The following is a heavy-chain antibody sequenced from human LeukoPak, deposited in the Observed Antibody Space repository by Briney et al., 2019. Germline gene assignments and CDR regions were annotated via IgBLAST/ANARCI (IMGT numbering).Heavy chain of an antibody. J-gene: IGHJ6*03. CDR3: VRGTPRYYYMDV. CDR1: GFTFSNFD. V-gene: IGHV3-13*01. CDR2: IGTAGKT. Sequence: GGSLRLSCAASGFTFSNFDMHWARQITGKGLEWVSSIGTAGKTNYRGSVKGRFTISREDAKHSLYLPTNSLTTGGTFVYYCVRGTPRYYYMDVWGKGTTVTVSS.